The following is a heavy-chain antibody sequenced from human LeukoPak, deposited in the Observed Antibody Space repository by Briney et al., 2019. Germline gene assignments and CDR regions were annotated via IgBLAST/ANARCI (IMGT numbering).Heavy chain of an antibody. V-gene: IGHV4-59*01. J-gene: IGHJ4*02. CDR3: ARGFYSPAY. D-gene: IGHD4-11*01. CDR2: IYYSGTT. Sequence: SETLSLTCTVSGGSISSYYWSWIRQPPGKGLEWIGYIYYSGTTYYNPSLKSRVTISVDTSKNQFSLRLNSVNAADTAVYYCARGFYSPAYWGQGTLVTVSP. CDR1: GGSISSYY.